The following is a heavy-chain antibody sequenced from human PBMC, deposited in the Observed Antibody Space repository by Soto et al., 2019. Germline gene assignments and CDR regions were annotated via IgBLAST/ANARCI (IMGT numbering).Heavy chain of an antibody. V-gene: IGHV1-69*01. CDR1: GGTFSSYA. CDR3: ARGGLRYFDWLPRHFDY. Sequence: QVQLVQSGAEVKKPGSSVKVSCKASGGTFSSYAISWVRQAPGQGLEWMGGIIPIFGTANYSQKFQGRVTITADESKSTAYMELSSLRSEDTAVYYCARGGLRYFDWLPRHFDYWGQGTLVTVSS. CDR2: IIPIFGTA. D-gene: IGHD3-9*01. J-gene: IGHJ4*02.